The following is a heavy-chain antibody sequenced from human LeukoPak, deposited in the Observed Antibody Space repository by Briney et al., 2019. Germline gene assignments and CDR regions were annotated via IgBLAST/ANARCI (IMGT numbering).Heavy chain of an antibody. V-gene: IGHV3-7*01. Sequence: GGALRLSCAASGFTFSSYWMGWGRQAPGKGLEWVANIKQDGSEKYYVDSVKGRFTISRDNAKNSLYLQMNSLRAEDTAVYYCARGQAAGINWGQGTLVTVSS. D-gene: IGHD6-13*01. CDR1: GFTFSSYW. CDR2: IKQDGSEK. CDR3: ARGQAAGIN. J-gene: IGHJ4*02.